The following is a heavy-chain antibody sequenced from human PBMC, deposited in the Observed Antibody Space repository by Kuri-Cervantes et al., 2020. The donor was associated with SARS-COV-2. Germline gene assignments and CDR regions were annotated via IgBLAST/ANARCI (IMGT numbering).Heavy chain of an antibody. CDR1: GFTFSSYA. CDR2: ISSGRRSI. J-gene: IGHJ4*02. Sequence: GESLKISCTASGFTFSSYAMNWVHQSPGKGLEWVSYISSGRRSIYYTDAVKGRFTISRDNGKNSLFLQMNSLRAEDTAVYYCVRGIVGPGYGITGSYLDSWGQGVLVTVSS. CDR3: VRGIVGPGYGITGSYLDS. D-gene: IGHD1-20*01. V-gene: IGHV3-48*01.